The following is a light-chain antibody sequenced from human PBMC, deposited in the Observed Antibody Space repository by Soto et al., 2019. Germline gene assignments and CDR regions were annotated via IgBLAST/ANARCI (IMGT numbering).Light chain of an antibody. CDR3: SSYTSRSTLDYV. CDR1: SSDVGGYNY. V-gene: IGLV2-14*01. CDR2: EVS. Sequence: QSALTQPASVSGSPGQSITISCTGTSSDVGGYNYVSWYQQHPGKAPKLMIYEVSNRPPGVSNRFSGSKSGNTASLTISGLQAEDEADYYCSSYTSRSTLDYVFGSGTKVTVL. J-gene: IGLJ1*01.